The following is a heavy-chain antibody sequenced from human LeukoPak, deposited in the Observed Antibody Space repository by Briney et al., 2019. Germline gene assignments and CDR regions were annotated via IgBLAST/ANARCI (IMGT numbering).Heavy chain of an antibody. CDR2: IKQDGSEK. D-gene: IGHD2/OR15-2a*01. Sequence: GGSLRLSCAASGFTFSNAWMSWVRQAPGKGLEWVANIKQDGSEKYYVDSVKGRFTISRDNAKNSLYLQMNSLRAEDTAVYYCASVSGYWGQGTLVTVSS. V-gene: IGHV3-7*01. CDR3: ASVSGY. CDR1: GFTFSNAW. J-gene: IGHJ4*02.